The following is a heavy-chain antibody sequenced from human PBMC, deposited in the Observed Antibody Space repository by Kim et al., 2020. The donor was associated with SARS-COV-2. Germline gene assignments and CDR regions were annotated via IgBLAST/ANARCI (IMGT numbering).Heavy chain of an antibody. CDR3: ARVPGIAVAGTRLVYYYY. Sequence: SETLSLTCTVSCGSISSYYWSWIRQPPGKGLEWIGYIYYSGSTNYNPSLKSRVTISVDTSKNQFSLKLSSVTAADTAVYYCARVPGIAVAGTRLVYYYY. CDR1: CGSISSYY. CDR2: IYYSGST. V-gene: IGHV4-59*01. D-gene: IGHD6-19*01. J-gene: IGHJ6*01.